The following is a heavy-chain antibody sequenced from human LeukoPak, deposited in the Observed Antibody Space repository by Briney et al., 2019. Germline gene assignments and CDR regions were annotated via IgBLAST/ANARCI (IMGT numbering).Heavy chain of an antibody. CDR2: INPYSGAT. CDR1: GYTFTANN. Sequence: GASVKVSCMASGYTFTANNIYWVREAPGQGLEWMGWINPYSGATNYAQKFQGRVTMTSDTSITTAYMELTRLRSDDTAVYYCVRDGACSSTSCQNFDYWGQGTLVSVPS. J-gene: IGHJ4*02. D-gene: IGHD2-2*01. CDR3: VRDGACSSTSCQNFDY. V-gene: IGHV1-2*02.